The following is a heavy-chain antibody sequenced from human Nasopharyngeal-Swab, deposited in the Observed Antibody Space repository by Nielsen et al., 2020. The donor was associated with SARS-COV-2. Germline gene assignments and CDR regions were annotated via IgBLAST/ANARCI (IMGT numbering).Heavy chain of an antibody. V-gene: IGHV3-30*18. J-gene: IGHJ4*02. CDR3: AKLIAVTGSDY. D-gene: IGHD6-19*01. CDR2: ISYDGTNNK. Sequence: VRQMPGKGLEWVAVISYDGTNNKYYGDSVKGRFTISRDNSKNTLYLQMNSLRAEDTAVYYCAKLIAVTGSDYWGQGTLVTV.